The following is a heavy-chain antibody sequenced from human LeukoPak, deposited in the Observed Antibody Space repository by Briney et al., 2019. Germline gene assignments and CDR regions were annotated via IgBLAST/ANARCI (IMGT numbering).Heavy chain of an antibody. J-gene: IGHJ3*02. CDR2: INPNSGGT. CDR1: GYTFTANY. V-gene: IGHV1-2*02. CDR3: ARYRCKTASGCEDTDAFDM. D-gene: IGHD2-21*02. Sequence: ASVWVSCKASGYTFTANYMQWVRQAPGQGLEWMGWINPNSGGTKYAQKFQGRVTMTRDTSIRTAYMELSRLRSDDTAVYYCARYRCKTASGCEDTDAFDMWGQRPVVPVSS.